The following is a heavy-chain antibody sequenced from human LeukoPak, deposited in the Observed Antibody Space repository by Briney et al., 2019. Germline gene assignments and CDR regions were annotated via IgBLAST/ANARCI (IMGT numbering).Heavy chain of an antibody. CDR2: ISAYNDNT. D-gene: IGHD6-13*01. J-gene: IGHJ5*02. CDR1: GYTFTTYG. CDR3: ARDGYIPGWFDP. V-gene: IGHV1-18*01. Sequence: ASVKVSCKASGYTFTTYGISWVRKAPGQGLEGMGWISAYNDNTNYAQKLQGRVTMTTDTSTSTAYMELRSLRSDDTAVYYCARDGYIPGWFDPWGQGTLVTVSS.